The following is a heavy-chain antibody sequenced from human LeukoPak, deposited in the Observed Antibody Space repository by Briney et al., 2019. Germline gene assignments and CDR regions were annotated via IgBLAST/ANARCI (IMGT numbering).Heavy chain of an antibody. Sequence: SETLSLTCAVYGGSFSGYYWSWIRQPPGKGLEWIGEINHSGSTNYNPSLKSRVTISVDTSKNQFPLKLSSVTAADTAVYYCATGSRLFDYWGQGTLVTVSS. V-gene: IGHV4-34*01. CDR2: INHSGST. D-gene: IGHD3-10*01. J-gene: IGHJ4*02. CDR1: GGSFSGYY. CDR3: ATGSRLFDY.